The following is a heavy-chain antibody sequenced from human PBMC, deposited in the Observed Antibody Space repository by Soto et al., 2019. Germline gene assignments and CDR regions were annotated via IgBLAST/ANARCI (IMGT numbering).Heavy chain of an antibody. CDR1: GYTFTDSD. J-gene: IGHJ4*02. CDR3: EVTTGY. V-gene: IGHV1-8*01. Sequence: QVQVVQSRAEVKKPGASVQVSCKTSGYTFTDSDINWVRQATGQELEWMGWVSPGNGNAGYAPQFQGRVTMTSDTSISTVYMELSSLTSEDTAVYFCEVTTGYWGQGTKVTVSS. D-gene: IGHD2-21*02. CDR2: VSPGNGNA.